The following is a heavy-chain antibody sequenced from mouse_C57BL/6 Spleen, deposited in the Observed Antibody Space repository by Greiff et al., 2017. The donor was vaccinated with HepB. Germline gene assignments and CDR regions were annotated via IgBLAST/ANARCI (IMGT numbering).Heavy chain of an antibody. Sequence: EVQLQQSGPVLVKPGASVKMSCKASGYTFTDYYMNWVKQSHGKSLEWIGVINPYNGGTSYNQKFKGKATLTVDKSSSTAYMELNSLTSEDSAVYYCARKYGSKGAMDYWGQGTSVTVSS. CDR1: GYTFTDYY. CDR3: ARKYGSKGAMDY. J-gene: IGHJ4*01. D-gene: IGHD1-1*01. V-gene: IGHV1-19*01. CDR2: INPYNGGT.